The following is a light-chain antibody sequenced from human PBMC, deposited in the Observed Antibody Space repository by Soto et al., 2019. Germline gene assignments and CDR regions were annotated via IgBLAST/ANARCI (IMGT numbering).Light chain of an antibody. CDR3: QRYGSSQFT. CDR2: GAS. V-gene: IGKV3-20*01. Sequence: EIVLTQSPGTLSLSPGERATLSCRASQSVGSNYLAWYQQKPGQAPRLLIYGASSRATGIPDRFSGSGSGTDFTLTINRLEPEDFAVYYCQRYGSSQFTFGPGTKVYIK. J-gene: IGKJ3*01. CDR1: QSVGSNY.